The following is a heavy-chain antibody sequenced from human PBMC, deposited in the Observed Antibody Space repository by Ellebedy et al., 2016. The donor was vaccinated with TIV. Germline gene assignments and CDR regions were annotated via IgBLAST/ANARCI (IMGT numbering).Heavy chain of an antibody. CDR3: ARISSGWSLDI. D-gene: IGHD6-19*01. Sequence: SGPTLVKSTQTLTLTCTFSDFSLSTSRMSVSWIRQPPGKALEWLARIDWDDDKFYSTSLITRLTISKDTSKDQVVLIMTNMDPVGTATYYCARISSGWSLDIWGHGTMVIVSS. J-gene: IGHJ3*02. V-gene: IGHV2-70*04. CDR2: IDWDDDK. CDR1: DFSLSTSRMS.